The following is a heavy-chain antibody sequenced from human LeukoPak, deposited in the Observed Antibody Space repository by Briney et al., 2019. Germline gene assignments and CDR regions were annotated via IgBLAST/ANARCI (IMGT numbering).Heavy chain of an antibody. V-gene: IGHV1-46*01. J-gene: IGHJ4*02. D-gene: IGHD6-13*01. CDR2: INPSGGST. CDR1: GYTFTSYY. Sequence: ASVKVSCKTSGYTFTSYYMHWVRQASGQGLEWMGIINPSGGSTNYAQKFQGRVTITADESTSTAYMELSSLRSEDTAVYYCARDSRRYSSSWFERFDYWGQGTLVTVSS. CDR3: ARDSRRYSSSWFERFDY.